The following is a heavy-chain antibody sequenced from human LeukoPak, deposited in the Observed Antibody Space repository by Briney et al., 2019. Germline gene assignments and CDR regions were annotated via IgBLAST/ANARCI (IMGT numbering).Heavy chain of an antibody. V-gene: IGHV4-61*02. CDR1: GYSISSGYY. D-gene: IGHD6-6*01. CDR2: IYTSGST. Sequence: IPSETLSLTCAVSGYSISSGYYGSWIRQPAGKGLEWIGRIYTSGSTNYNPSLKSRVTISVDTSKNQLSLKLSSVTAADTAVYYCARVSARPLSFDYWGQGTLVTVSS. CDR3: ARVSARPLSFDY. J-gene: IGHJ4*02.